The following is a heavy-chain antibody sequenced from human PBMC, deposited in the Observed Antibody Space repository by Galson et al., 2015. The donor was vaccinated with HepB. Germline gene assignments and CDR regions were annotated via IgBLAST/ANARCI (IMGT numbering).Heavy chain of an antibody. CDR1: GFSFHRYS. Sequence: SLRLSCAASGFSFHRYSMNWVRQAPGKGLEWVSAIGSSSSSLFYADTVEGRFTISRDNAKNSLYLQMNSLRVEDTAVYYCAGGDGTTWDYLYAMDVWGQGTTVTVSS. V-gene: IGHV3-21*01. D-gene: IGHD1-7*01. J-gene: IGHJ6*02. CDR2: IGSSSSSL. CDR3: AGGDGTTWDYLYAMDV.